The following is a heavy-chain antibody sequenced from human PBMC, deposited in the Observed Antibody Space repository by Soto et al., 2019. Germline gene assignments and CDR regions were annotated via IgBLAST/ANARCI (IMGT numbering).Heavy chain of an antibody. CDR3: ARDDTVGWSHADS. CDR1: GFTFISHG. CDR2: IWSDGSNE. D-gene: IGHD2-2*02. J-gene: IGHJ4*02. V-gene: IGHV3-33*01. Sequence: PGGSLRLSCVASGFTFISHGIHFFRHAPGKGLEWVAVIWSDGSNEYYADSVKGRFTISRDNSKNTLALQMDSLRAEDTAMYYCARDDTVGWSHADSWGQGTLVTVSS.